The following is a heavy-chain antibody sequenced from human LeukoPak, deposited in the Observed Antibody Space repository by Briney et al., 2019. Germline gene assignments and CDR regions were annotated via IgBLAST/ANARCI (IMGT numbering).Heavy chain of an antibody. D-gene: IGHD2-8*01. J-gene: IGHJ4*02. CDR2: INHSGST. Sequence: PSETLSLTCAVYGGSFSGYYWSWIRQPPGKGLEWIGEINHSGSTNYNPSLKSRVTISVDTSKNQFSLKLSSVTAADTAVYYCATQGRSTQVFQVWGQGTLVTVSS. CDR3: ATQGRSTQVFQV. V-gene: IGHV4-34*01. CDR1: GGSFSGYY.